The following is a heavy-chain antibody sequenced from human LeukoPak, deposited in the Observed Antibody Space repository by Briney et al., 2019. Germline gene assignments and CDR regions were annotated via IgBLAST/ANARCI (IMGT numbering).Heavy chain of an antibody. Sequence: SETLSLTCAVYGGSFSGYSWGWIRQPPGKGLEWIGEIKHSGGTNYNPSLKSRVTISVDTSKNQFSLKLNSVTAADTAVYYCARGSRFGELDYWGQGTLVTVSS. CDR3: ARGSRFGELDY. J-gene: IGHJ4*02. D-gene: IGHD3-10*01. CDR1: GGSFSGYS. CDR2: IKHSGGT. V-gene: IGHV4-34*01.